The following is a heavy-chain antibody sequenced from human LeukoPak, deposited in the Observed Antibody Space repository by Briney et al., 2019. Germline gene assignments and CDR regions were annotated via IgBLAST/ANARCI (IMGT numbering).Heavy chain of an antibody. CDR2: INSNGDEI. CDR1: GFTFSTYA. D-gene: IGHD6-6*01. CDR3: ANWIGSSSRDY. J-gene: IGHJ4*02. Sequence: GGSLRLSCATSGFTFSTYAMTWVRQAPGKGLEWVSGINSNGDEIYYADSVRGRFTISRDNSNNALYLQMDSLRAEDTAVYYCANWIGSSSRDYWGQGTLVTVSS. V-gene: IGHV3-23*01.